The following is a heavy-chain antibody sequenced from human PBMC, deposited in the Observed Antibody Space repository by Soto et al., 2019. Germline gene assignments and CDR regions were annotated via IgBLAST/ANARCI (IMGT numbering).Heavy chain of an antibody. J-gene: IGHJ4*02. D-gene: IGHD3-10*01. Sequence: QVQLVESGGAVVQPGTSLRLSCAASGVVFSTYGVHWVRQAPGKGLEWVAILSYDGHNEYYTDSVKGRFTISRDTSRNTLYLQMDRLRADDTAMYYCAKDRGFGEYLFDSWGQGTLVTVSS. CDR3: AKDRGFGEYLFDS. CDR2: LSYDGHNE. V-gene: IGHV3-30*18. CDR1: GVVFSTYG.